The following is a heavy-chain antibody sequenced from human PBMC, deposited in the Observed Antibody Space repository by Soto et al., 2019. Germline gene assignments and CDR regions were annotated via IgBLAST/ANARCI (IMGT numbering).Heavy chain of an antibody. Sequence: KTSETLSLTCAVSGGSVSNSYWSWIRQPAGKGLEWLGRIYASGSTTYNPSLKSRLTMSVDTSKNQFSLKLSSVTAADTAAYYCARDSDSGSYYDPNWFDPWGQGTLVTVSS. CDR1: GGSVSNSY. D-gene: IGHD1-26*01. CDR3: ARDSDSGSYYDPNWFDP. J-gene: IGHJ5*02. V-gene: IGHV4-4*07. CDR2: IYASGST.